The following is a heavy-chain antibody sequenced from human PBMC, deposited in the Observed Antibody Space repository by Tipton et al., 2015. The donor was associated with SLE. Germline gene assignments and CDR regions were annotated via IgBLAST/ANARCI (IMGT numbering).Heavy chain of an antibody. CDR3: ARGLYFGSGSYLNWFDP. CDR2: ISFDGNND. CDR1: GVTFSTYS. Sequence: SLRLSCAASGVTFSTYSMNWVRQAPGKGLEWVAVISFDGNNDYYADSVKGRFTISRDDSKKTVYLQMNSLRAEDTAVYYCARGLYFGSGSYLNWFDPWGQGTLVTVSS. V-gene: IGHV3-30-3*01. J-gene: IGHJ5*02. D-gene: IGHD3-10*01.